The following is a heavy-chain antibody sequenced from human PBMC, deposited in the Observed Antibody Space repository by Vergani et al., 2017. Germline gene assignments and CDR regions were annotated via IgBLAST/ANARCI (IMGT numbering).Heavy chain of an antibody. D-gene: IGHD4-11*01. CDR3: ARVNTETNGHLYYYYYMDV. CDR1: GGPFTSYH. CDR2: IDHTGRP. J-gene: IGHJ6*03. V-gene: IGHV4-34*01. Sequence: QVQLQQWGGGLLKPSETLSLTFVVNGGPFTSYHWPWIRQSPGEGLEWVGDIDHTGRPDYNPSLKSRLTMSVDKSRNQFSLTLNSVTATDTAIYFCARVNTETNGHLYYYYYMDVWGQGTAVTVS.